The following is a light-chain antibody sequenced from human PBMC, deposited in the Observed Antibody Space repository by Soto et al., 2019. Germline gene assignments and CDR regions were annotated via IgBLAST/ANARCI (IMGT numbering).Light chain of an antibody. CDR3: CSYAGSNTFV. CDR2: EGS. CDR1: SSDVGSYDL. V-gene: IGLV2-23*03. Sequence: QSVLTQPASVSGSPGQSITISCTGTSSDVGSYDLVSWYQQHPGKAPKLMIYEGSKRPSGASNRFSGSKSGNTASLTISGLQAEDEADYYCCSYAGSNTFVFGTGTKVTVL. J-gene: IGLJ1*01.